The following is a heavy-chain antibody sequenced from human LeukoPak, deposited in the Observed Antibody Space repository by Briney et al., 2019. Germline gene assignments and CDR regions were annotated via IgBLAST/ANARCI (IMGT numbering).Heavy chain of an antibody. CDR3: ARDGGYYGMDV. D-gene: IGHD3-16*01. J-gene: IGHJ6*02. CDR1: GFTFSSYA. V-gene: IGHV3-23*01. CDR2: ISGSGGST. Sequence: GGSLRLSCAASGFTFSSYAMSWVRQAPGKGLEWVSAISGSGGSTYYADSVKGRFTISRDNAKNSLYLQMNSLRAEDTAVYYCARDGGYYGMDVWGQGTTVTVSS.